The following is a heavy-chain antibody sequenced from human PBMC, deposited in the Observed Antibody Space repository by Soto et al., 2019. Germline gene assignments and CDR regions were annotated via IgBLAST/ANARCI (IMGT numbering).Heavy chain of an antibody. CDR2: INPNSGGT. J-gene: IGHJ3*02. CDR1: GYTFTGYY. Sequence: ASVKVSCKASGYTFTGYYMHWVRQAPGQGLEWMGWINPNSGGTNYAQKFQGWVTMTRDTSISTAYMELRRLRSDDTGVYYGASSLGYCSSTSCYVDAFDIWGQGTMVTVSS. CDR3: ASSLGYCSSTSCYVDAFDI. D-gene: IGHD2-2*01. V-gene: IGHV1-2*04.